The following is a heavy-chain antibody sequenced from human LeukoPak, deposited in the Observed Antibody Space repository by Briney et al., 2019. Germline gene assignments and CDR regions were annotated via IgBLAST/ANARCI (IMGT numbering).Heavy chain of an antibody. Sequence: PGGSLRLSCAASGFTFSSYAMHWVRQAPGKGLEYISAITGNRGSTYYANSVKGRFTISRDNSKNTLYLQMGSLRAEDMAVYYCARGSGGSYPPSDFDYWGRGTLVTVSS. J-gene: IGHJ4*02. V-gene: IGHV3-64*01. CDR2: ITGNRGST. CDR3: ARGSGGSYPPSDFDY. CDR1: GFTFSSYA. D-gene: IGHD1-26*01.